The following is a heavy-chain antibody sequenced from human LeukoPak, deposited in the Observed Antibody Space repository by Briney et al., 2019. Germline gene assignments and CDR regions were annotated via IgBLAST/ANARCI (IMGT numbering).Heavy chain of an antibody. CDR1: GFTFSNSA. J-gene: IGHJ4*02. D-gene: IGHD2/OR15-2a*01. V-gene: IGHV1-58*01. Sequence: SVKVSCKASGFTFSNSAVQWVRQARGQRLEGIGWIVVGSGNTNYAQKFQERVTITRDMSTSTAYMELSSLRSEDTAVYYCAVDVIYESDWGQGTLVTASS. CDR3: AVDVIYESD. CDR2: IVVGSGNT.